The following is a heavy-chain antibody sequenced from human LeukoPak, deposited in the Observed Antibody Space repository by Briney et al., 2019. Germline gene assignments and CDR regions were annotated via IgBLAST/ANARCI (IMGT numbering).Heavy chain of an antibody. D-gene: IGHD1-26*01. V-gene: IGHV4-39*07. Sequence: PSETLSLTCTVSGGSITSSSYYWGWIRQPPGKGLEWIGTIDFSEFTNYNPSLKSRVTISVDTSKNQFSLKLSSVTAADTAVYYCARVLGLVWEDFQHWGQGTLVTVSS. CDR2: IDFSEFT. CDR3: ARVLGLVWEDFQH. J-gene: IGHJ1*01. CDR1: GGSITSSSYY.